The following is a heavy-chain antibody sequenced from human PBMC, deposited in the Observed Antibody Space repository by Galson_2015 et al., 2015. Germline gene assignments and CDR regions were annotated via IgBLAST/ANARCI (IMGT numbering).Heavy chain of an antibody. Sequence: SLRLSCAASGFTFSSYGMHWVRQAPGKGLEWVAVIWYDGSNKYYADSVKGRFTISRDNSKNTLYLQMNSLRAEDTAVYYCARDRGEYCSGGSCYSFSSYFDYWGQGTLVTVSS. V-gene: IGHV3-33*01. CDR1: GFTFSSYG. D-gene: IGHD2-15*01. CDR2: IWYDGSNK. J-gene: IGHJ4*02. CDR3: ARDRGEYCSGGSCYSFSSYFDY.